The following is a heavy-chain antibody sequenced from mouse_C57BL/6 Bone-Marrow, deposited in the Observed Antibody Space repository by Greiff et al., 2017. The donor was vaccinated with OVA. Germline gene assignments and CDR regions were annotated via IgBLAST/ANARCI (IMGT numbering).Heavy chain of an antibody. J-gene: IGHJ2*01. D-gene: IGHD1-1*01. V-gene: IGHV3-1*01. CDR2: ISYSGST. CDR1: GYSITSGYD. CDR3: ARELRFYYFDY. Sequence: VQLKESGPGMVKPSQPLSLTCTVTGYSITSGYDWHWIRHFPGNKLEWMGYISYSGSTNYNPSLKSRISITHDTSKNHFFLKLNSVTTEDTATYYCARELRFYYFDYWGQGTTLTVSS.